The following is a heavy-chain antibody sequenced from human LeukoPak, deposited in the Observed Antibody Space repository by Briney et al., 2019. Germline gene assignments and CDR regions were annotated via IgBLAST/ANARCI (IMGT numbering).Heavy chain of an antibody. Sequence: GGSLRLSCAASGFTFSSYAMSWVRQAPGKGLEWVSVIYSGGSTYYADSVKGRFTISRDNSKNTLYLQMNSLRAEDTAVYYCARDRGHNDAFDIWGQGTMVTVSS. D-gene: IGHD2-21*01. CDR2: IYSGGST. CDR1: GFTFSSYA. CDR3: ARDRGHNDAFDI. V-gene: IGHV3-53*01. J-gene: IGHJ3*02.